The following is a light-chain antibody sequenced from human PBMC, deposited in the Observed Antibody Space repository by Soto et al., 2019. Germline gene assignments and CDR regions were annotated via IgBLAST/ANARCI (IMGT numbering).Light chain of an antibody. V-gene: IGLV2-14*01. CDR3: SSYTSSSTPYD. J-gene: IGLJ1*01. CDR1: SRDVGGYNY. CDR2: EVS. Sequence: QSVLTQPASVSGSPGQSITISCTGTSRDVGGYNYVSWYQQHPGKAPKLMIYEVSNRPSGVSNRFSGSKSGNTASLTISGLQAEDEADYYCSSYTSSSTPYDFGNGTKVTVL.